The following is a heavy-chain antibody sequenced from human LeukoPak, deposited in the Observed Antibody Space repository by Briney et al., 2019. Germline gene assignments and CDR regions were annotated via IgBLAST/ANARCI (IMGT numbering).Heavy chain of an antibody. CDR2: IYYSGST. D-gene: IGHD2-8*01. J-gene: IGHJ5*02. CDR1: GGSISSSSYY. Sequence: PSETLSLTCTVSGGSISSSSYYWGWIRQPPGKGLEWIGSIYYSGSTYYNPSLKSRVTISVDTSKNQFSLKLSSVTAADTAVYYCARPRKMGWFDPWGQGTLVTVSS. CDR3: ARPRKMGWFDP. V-gene: IGHV4-39*07.